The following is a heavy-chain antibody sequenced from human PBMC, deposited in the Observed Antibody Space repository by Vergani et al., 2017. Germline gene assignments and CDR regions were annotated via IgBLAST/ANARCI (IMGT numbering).Heavy chain of an antibody. Sequence: QVQLVESGGGVVQPGRSLRLSCAASGFTFSIYAMHWVRQAPGKGLEWVAVISYDGSNKYYADSVKGRFTISRDNSKNTLYLQMNSLRAEDTAVYYCARGYSGYSRDHGIDDYWGQGTLVTVSS. CDR2: ISYDGSNK. V-gene: IGHV3-30-3*01. J-gene: IGHJ4*02. D-gene: IGHD5-12*01. CDR1: GFTFSIYA. CDR3: ARGYSGYSRDHGIDDY.